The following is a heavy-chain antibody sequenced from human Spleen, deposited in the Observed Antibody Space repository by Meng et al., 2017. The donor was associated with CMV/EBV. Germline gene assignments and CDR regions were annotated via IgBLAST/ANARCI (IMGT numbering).Heavy chain of an antibody. V-gene: IGHV4-39*07. CDR1: ISSSSYY. J-gene: IGHJ4*02. D-gene: IGHD1-1*01. CDR2: IYYSGST. CDR3: ARDPFPRSKTGTDYSLNDY. Sequence: ISSSSYYWGWIRQPPGKGLEWIGSIYYSGSTYYNPSLKSRVTISVDTSKNQFSLKLSSVTAADTAVYYCARDPFPRSKTGTDYSLNDYWGQGTLVTVSS.